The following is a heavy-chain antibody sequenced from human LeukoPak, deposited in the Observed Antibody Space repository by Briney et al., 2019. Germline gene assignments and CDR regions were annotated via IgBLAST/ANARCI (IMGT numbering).Heavy chain of an antibody. CDR1: GFTFNAYA. CDR2: ISYDGSNK. V-gene: IGHV3-30-3*01. Sequence: GGSLRLSCAASGFTFNAYAIHWVRQAPGKGLEWVAVISYDGSNKYYADSVKGRFTISRDNSKNTLYLQMNSLRAEDTAVYYCARASGGYSYWGQGTLVTVSS. D-gene: IGHD5-12*01. J-gene: IGHJ4*02. CDR3: ARASGGYSY.